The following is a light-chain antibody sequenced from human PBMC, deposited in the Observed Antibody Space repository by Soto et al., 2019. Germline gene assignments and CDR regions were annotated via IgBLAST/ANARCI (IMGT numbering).Light chain of an antibody. CDR1: SSDVGSYNL. Sequence: QSVLAQPASVSESHGQSLTIACTGNSSDVGSYNLVSWYQQHPGKAPKLMIYEVSKRPSGVSNRFSGSKSGNTASLTISGLQAEDEADYYCCSYAGSLYVFGTGTKVTVL. CDR3: CSYAGSLYV. CDR2: EVS. V-gene: IGLV2-23*02. J-gene: IGLJ1*01.